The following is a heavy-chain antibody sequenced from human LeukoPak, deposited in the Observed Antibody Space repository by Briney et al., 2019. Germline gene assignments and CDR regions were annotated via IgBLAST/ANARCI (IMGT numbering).Heavy chain of an antibody. J-gene: IGHJ3*02. Sequence: GGSLRLSCAASGFTFSNAWMSWVRQAPGKGLEWVGRIKSKTDGGTTDYAAPVKGRFTISRDDSKNTLYLQMNSLRAEDTAVYYCARSTYYYDSSGPRGAFDIGGQGIMVTVSS. V-gene: IGHV3-15*01. CDR1: GFTFSNAW. CDR2: IKSKTDGGTT. CDR3: ARSTYYYDSSGPRGAFDI. D-gene: IGHD3-22*01.